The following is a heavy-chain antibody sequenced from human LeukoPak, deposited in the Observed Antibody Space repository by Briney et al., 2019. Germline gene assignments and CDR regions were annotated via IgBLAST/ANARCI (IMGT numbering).Heavy chain of an antibody. J-gene: IGHJ4*02. CDR2: IYTSGST. D-gene: IGHD6-19*01. V-gene: IGHV4-4*07. Sequence: PSETLSLTCTVSGGSFSSYYWNWIRQPAGKGLEWIGRIYTSGSTNYNPSLKSRVTMSVDTSKNQFSLKLSSVTAADTAVYYCASLRRAGGWYFDYWGQGTLVTVSS. CDR3: ASLRRAGGWYFDY. CDR1: GGSFSSYY.